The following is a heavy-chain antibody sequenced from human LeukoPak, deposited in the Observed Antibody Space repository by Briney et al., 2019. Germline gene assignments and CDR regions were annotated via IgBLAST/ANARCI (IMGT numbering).Heavy chain of an antibody. D-gene: IGHD3-10*01. CDR1: GFTFSSYA. V-gene: IGHV3-23*01. J-gene: IGHJ4*02. Sequence: GGSLRLSCAASGFTFSSYAMSWVRQAPGKGLERVSVISGSGGSTYYADSVKGRFTISRDNSKNTLYVQMNSLRAGDTAVYYCAKDTYYGSGSYLGSFDYWGQGTLVTVSS. CDR2: ISGSGGST. CDR3: AKDTYYGSGSYLGSFDY.